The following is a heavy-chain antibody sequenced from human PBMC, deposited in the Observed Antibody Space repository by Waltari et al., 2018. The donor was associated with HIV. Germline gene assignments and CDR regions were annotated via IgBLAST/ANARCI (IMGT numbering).Heavy chain of an antibody. CDR3: ARGWSYERYGAFDI. CDR1: GFTFSSYD. Sequence: EVQLVESGGGLVQPGGSLRLSCAASGFTFSSYDMHWVRQATGKGLEWVSAIGTAGDTYYPGSVKGRFTISRENAKNSLYLQMNSLRAGDTAVYYCARGWSYERYGAFDIWGQGTMVTVSS. CDR2: IGTAGDT. V-gene: IGHV3-13*04. D-gene: IGHD1-26*01. J-gene: IGHJ3*02.